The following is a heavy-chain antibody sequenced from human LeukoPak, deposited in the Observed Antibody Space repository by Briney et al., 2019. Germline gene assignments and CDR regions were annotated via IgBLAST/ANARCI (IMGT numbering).Heavy chain of an antibody. CDR3: TRIAVAGN. CDR1: GFTFSGSA. D-gene: IGHD6-19*01. V-gene: IGHV3-73*01. J-gene: IGHJ4*02. Sequence: PGGSLRLSCAASGFTFSGSAMHWVRKAPGKGLEWVGRIRSKANSYATAYAASVKGRFTISRDDSKNTAYLQMNSLKTEDTAVYYCTRIAVAGNWGQGTLVTVSS. CDR2: IRSKANSYAT.